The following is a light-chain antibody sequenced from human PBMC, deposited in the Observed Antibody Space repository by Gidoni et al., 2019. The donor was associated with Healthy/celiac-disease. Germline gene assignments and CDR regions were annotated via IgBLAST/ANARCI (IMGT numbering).Light chain of an antibody. CDR1: ALPNQY. J-gene: IGLJ2*01. Sequence: SHDLTQPPPVSVSPGQTARITCSGDALPNQYAYWYQQKPGQAPVLVIYKDSERPSGIPERFSGSSSGTTVTLTISGVQAEDEADYYCQSADSSGTYVVFGGGTKLTVL. V-gene: IGLV3-25*03. CDR2: KDS. CDR3: QSADSSGTYVV.